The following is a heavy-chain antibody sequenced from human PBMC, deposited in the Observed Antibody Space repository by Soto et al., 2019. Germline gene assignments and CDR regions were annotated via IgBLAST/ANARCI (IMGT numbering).Heavy chain of an antibody. J-gene: IGHJ5*02. V-gene: IGHV4-4*07. Sequence: QVQLQESGPGLVKPSETLSLTCTVSGGSISSYYWSWIRQPAGKGLEWIGRMYPSGSTNYNPSLTSRVTMSVDTSKNQFSLKLNSVTAADTAVYYCARYCNNATCYRWFDPWGQGTLVTVSS. D-gene: IGHD2-2*01. CDR1: GGSISSYY. CDR2: MYPSGST. CDR3: ARYCNNATCYRWFDP.